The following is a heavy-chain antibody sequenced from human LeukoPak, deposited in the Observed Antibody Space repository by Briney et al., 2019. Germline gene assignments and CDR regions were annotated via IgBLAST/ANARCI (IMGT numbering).Heavy chain of an antibody. CDR2: IWYDGSNK. CDR3: ARDRKSGSYLGG. D-gene: IGHD1-26*01. CDR1: GFTFSSYG. Sequence: PGGSLRLSCAASGFTFSSYGMRWVRQAPGKGLEWVAVIWYDGSNKYYADSVKGRFTISRDNSKNTLYLQMNSLRAEDTAVYYCARDRKSGSYLGGWGQGTLVTVSS. V-gene: IGHV3-33*01. J-gene: IGHJ4*02.